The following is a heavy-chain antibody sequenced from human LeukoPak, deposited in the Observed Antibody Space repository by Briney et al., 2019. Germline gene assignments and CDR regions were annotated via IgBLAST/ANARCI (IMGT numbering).Heavy chain of an antibody. CDR1: GFTFSSYW. J-gene: IGHJ4*02. Sequence: GGSLRLSCAASGFTFSSYWMSWVRQAPGKGLEWVANIKQDGSEIYYVDSVKGRFTISRDNAKNSLYLQMNSLRAEDTAVYYCARDGRKLRDGYNYGGQGTLVTVSS. V-gene: IGHV3-7*01. D-gene: IGHD5-24*01. CDR3: ARDGRKLRDGYNY. CDR2: IKQDGSEI.